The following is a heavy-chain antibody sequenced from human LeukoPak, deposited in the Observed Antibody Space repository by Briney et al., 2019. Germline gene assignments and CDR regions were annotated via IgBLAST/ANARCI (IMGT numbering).Heavy chain of an antibody. CDR3: ASQRILGASYCFDY. Sequence: SETPSLTCAVYGGSFSGYYWSWIRQPPGKGLEWIGEINHSGSTNYNPSLKSRVTISVDTSKNQFSLKLSSVTAADTAIYYCASQRILGASYCFDYWGQGTLVTVSS. V-gene: IGHV4-34*01. CDR2: INHSGST. J-gene: IGHJ4*02. D-gene: IGHD1-26*01. CDR1: GGSFSGYY.